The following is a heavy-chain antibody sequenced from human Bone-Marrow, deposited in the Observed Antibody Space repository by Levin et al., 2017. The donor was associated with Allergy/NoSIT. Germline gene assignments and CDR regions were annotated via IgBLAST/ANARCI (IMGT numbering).Heavy chain of an antibody. CDR3: VKDIGGVEDVVAGPVAGEGRPYFHGMGV. J-gene: IGHJ6*02. CDR2: INWKSGVI. D-gene: IGHD2-2*01. V-gene: IGHV3-9*01. CDR1: GFVFGDYA. Sequence: GGSLRLYCAASGFVFGDYAMYWVRQAPGKGLEWVSSINWKSGVIDYADSVKGRFTTSRDNAKNSLYLQMNSLRVEDTALYYCVKDIGGVEDVVAGPVAGEGRPYFHGMGVWGQGTTVTVSS.